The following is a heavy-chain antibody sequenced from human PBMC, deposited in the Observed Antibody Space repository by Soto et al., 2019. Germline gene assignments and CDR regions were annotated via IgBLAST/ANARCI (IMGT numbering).Heavy chain of an antibody. J-gene: IGHJ5*02. CDR3: AREVPELAAAGISTT. D-gene: IGHD6-13*01. Sequence: GGSLRLSCAASGFTVSSNYMSWVRQAPGKGLEWVSVIYSGGSTYYADSVKGRFTISRDNSKNTLYLQMNSLRAEDTAVYYCAREVPELAAAGISTTWGQGTLVTVSS. V-gene: IGHV3-66*01. CDR2: IYSGGST. CDR1: GFTVSSNY.